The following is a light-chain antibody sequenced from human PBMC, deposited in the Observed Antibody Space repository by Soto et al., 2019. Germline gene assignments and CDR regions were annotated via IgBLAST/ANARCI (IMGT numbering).Light chain of an antibody. J-gene: IGKJ1*01. CDR1: QGISSY. Sequence: AIRMTQSPSSPSASTGDRVTITCRASQGISSYLAWYQQKPGKAPKLLIYAASTLQSGVPSRFSGSGSGTDFTLTISCLQSEDFATYYCQQYYSYPRGTFGQGTKVDIK. CDR3: QQYYSYPRGT. V-gene: IGKV1-8*01. CDR2: AAS.